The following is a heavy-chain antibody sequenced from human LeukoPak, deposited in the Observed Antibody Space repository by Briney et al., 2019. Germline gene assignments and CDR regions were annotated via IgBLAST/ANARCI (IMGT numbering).Heavy chain of an antibody. CDR1: GGSISSSSHS. V-gene: IGHV4-39*01. J-gene: IGHJ4*02. CDR3: WAIVTTIKLGF. D-gene: IGHD5-12*01. Sequence: PSETLSLTCTVSGGSISSSSHSWGWIRQPPGKGLEWIGSVSHSGSINYDPSLKNRVTISVDTSKSQFSLKLSSVTAADTAVYYCWAIVTTIKLGFWGQGTLVTVSS. CDR2: VSHSGSI.